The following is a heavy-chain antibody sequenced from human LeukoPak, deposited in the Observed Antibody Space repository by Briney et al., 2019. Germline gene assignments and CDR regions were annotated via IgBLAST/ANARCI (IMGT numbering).Heavy chain of an antibody. Sequence: ASVKVSCKASGYTFTSYGISWVRQAPTQGFEWMGGISAYNGNTNYAQKLQGRVTMTTDTSTSTAYMELRSLRSDDTAVYYCARVETFGGVVIAHYYYYYMDVWGKGTTVTVSS. V-gene: IGHV1-18*01. CDR1: GYTFTSYG. D-gene: IGHD3-3*01. CDR3: ARVETFGGVVIAHYYYYYMDV. J-gene: IGHJ6*03. CDR2: ISAYNGNT.